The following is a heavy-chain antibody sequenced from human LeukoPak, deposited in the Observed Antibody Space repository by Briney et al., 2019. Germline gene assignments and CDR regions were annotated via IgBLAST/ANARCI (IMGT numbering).Heavy chain of an antibody. CDR1: GFTFSNYW. CDR2: IKHVGGEK. CDR3: ARHYGDYRRHPFDH. Sequence: GGSLRLSCAGSGFTFSNYWMSWVRQAPGKGLEGVANIKHVGGEKYYVESVEGRFTISRDNAKKSLFLQMSSLRVEDTAVYYCARHYGDYRRHPFDHWGQGTLVTVSS. J-gene: IGHJ4*02. D-gene: IGHD4-17*01. V-gene: IGHV3-7*01.